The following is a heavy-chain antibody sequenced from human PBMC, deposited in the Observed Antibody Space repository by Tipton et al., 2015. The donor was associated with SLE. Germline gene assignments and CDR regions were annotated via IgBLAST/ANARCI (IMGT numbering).Heavy chain of an antibody. V-gene: IGHV4-39*07. D-gene: IGHD6-19*01. CDR1: GVSFTSSSYY. J-gene: IGHJ4*02. CDR3: ARHERWPHFDY. CDR2: IYFSGRT. Sequence: LRLSCTVSGVSFTSSSYYWGWIRQPPGKGVGWIGNIYFSGRTNYNPTLKSRVTISVDTSKSQFSLKLRSVTAADTAVYYCARHERWPHFDYWGQGTLVTVSS.